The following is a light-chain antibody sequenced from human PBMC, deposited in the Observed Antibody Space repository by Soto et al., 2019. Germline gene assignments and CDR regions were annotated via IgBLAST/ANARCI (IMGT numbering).Light chain of an antibody. J-gene: IGKJ1*01. CDR3: HQRYSTPPW. V-gene: IGKV1-39*01. CDR1: QSISSY. Sequence: DIQLTHSQSSLYSSVGARVTITCRASQSISSYLNCYQKKQGKAPKLLIYVASSLQSGVPSMFSGSGSGTDFTRTISRLQPEDFATYYCHQRYSTPPWFGQGTKVEIK. CDR2: VAS.